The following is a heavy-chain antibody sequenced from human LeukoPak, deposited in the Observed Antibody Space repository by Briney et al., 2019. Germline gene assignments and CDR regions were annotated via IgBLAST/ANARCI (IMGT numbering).Heavy chain of an antibody. CDR3: ARGGSGSYPDY. D-gene: IGHD1-26*01. J-gene: IGHJ4*02. CDR1: GGTFSSYA. CDR2: IIPILGIA. Sequence: ASVKVSCKASGGTFSSYAISWVRQAPGQGLEWMGRIIPILGIANYAQKFQGRVTITADKSTSTAYMELSSLRSEDTAVYYCARGGSGSYPDYWGLGTLVTVSS. V-gene: IGHV1-69*04.